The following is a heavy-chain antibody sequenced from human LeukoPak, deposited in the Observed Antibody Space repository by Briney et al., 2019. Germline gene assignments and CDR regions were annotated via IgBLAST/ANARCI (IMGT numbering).Heavy chain of an antibody. D-gene: IGHD6-13*01. CDR3: ARDLGDIAAAGTRGAYFQH. V-gene: IGHV4-39*07. CDR1: GGSISSSSYY. Sequence: PSETLFLTCTVSGGSISSSSYYWSWIRQPPGKGLEWIGEINHSGSTNYNPSLKSRVTISVDTSKNQFSLKLSSVTAADTAVYYCARDLGDIAAAGTRGAYFQHWGQGTLVTVSS. J-gene: IGHJ1*01. CDR2: INHSGST.